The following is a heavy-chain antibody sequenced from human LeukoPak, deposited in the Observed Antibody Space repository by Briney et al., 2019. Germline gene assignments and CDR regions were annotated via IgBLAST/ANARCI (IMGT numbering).Heavy chain of an antibody. V-gene: IGHV1-8*01. Sequence: ASVKVSCKASGYTFTSYDINWVRQATGQGLEWVGWMNPNSGNTGYAQKFQGRVTMTRNTSIGTAYMELSSLRSEDTAVYYCAGSAGYSSGWAQRFDYWGQGTLVTVSS. D-gene: IGHD6-19*01. CDR3: AGSAGYSSGWAQRFDY. J-gene: IGHJ4*02. CDR2: MNPNSGNT. CDR1: GYTFTSYD.